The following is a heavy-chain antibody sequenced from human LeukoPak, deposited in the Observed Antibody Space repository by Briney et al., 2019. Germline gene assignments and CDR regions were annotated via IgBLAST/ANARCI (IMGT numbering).Heavy chain of an antibody. CDR3: AKGLASGTYMVDY. V-gene: IGHV3-30*04. Sequence: GGSLRLSCVASGFTFSTYTIHWVRQAPGKGLEWVAVMSYDGSNKYYADSVKGRFTISRDNSKNTLYLQMNSLRAEDTAVYYCAKGLASGTYMVDYWGQGTLLTVSS. J-gene: IGHJ4*02. CDR1: GFTFSTYT. CDR2: MSYDGSNK. D-gene: IGHD3-10*01.